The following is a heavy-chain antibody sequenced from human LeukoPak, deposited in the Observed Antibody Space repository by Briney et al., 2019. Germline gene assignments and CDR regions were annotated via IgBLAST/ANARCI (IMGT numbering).Heavy chain of an antibody. Sequence: GGSLRLSCAASGFTFSSYAMHWVRQAPGKGLEWVAVISYDGSNKYYADSVKGRFTISRDNAKNSLYLQMNSLRAEDTAVYYCARDLAISDYYDSNAFDIWGQGTMVTVSS. CDR3: ARDLAISDYYDSNAFDI. CDR2: ISYDGSNK. V-gene: IGHV3-30*04. CDR1: GFTFSSYA. D-gene: IGHD3-22*01. J-gene: IGHJ3*02.